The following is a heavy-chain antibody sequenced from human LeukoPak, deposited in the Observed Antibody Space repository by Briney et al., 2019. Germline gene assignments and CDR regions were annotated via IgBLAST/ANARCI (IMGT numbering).Heavy chain of an antibody. CDR2: IWYEGSNE. CDR3: GTGKKQWLVTVYFDY. V-gene: IGHV3-33*03. J-gene: IGHJ4*02. CDR1: GVSFCIVV. Sequence: SGGSLRDSCAEPGVSFCIVVVHCGRQAPGKGRGWVASIWYEGSNEYYADSVKGRFTISRDNSKNTLYLQMNSPIDEDTAVYYFGTGKKQWLVTVYFDYWGQGTLVTVSS. D-gene: IGHD6-19*01.